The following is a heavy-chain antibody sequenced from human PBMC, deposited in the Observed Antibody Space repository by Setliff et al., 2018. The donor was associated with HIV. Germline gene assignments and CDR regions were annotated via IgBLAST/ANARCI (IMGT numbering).Heavy chain of an antibody. Sequence: SETLSLTCTASGDSISTDYWTWIRQPPGKGLEWIGYIYNSASTSYNPSLKSRVTISVDTSKKQFSLKLSSVTAADTAVYYCAKGFTMVRGAADYWGQGTLVTVSS. CDR2: IYNSAST. CDR3: AKGFTMVRGAADY. V-gene: IGHV4-4*09. CDR1: GDSISTDY. D-gene: IGHD3-10*01. J-gene: IGHJ4*02.